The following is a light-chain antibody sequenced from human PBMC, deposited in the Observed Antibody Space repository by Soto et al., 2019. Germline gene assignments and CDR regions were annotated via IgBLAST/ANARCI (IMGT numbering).Light chain of an antibody. CDR3: SSYTSSSILYV. CDR1: SSDVGGYNY. J-gene: IGLJ1*01. CDR2: EVS. Sequence: HSALTQPASVSGSPGQSITISCTGTSSDVGGYNYVSWYQQHPGKAPKLMIYEVSYRPSGVSNRFSGSKSGNTASLTISGLQAEDEADYYCSSYTSSSILYVFGAGTKVTVL. V-gene: IGLV2-14*01.